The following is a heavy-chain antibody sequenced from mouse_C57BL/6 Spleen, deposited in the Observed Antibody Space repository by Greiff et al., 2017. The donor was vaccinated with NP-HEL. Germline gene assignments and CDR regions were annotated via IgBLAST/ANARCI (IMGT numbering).Heavy chain of an antibody. CDR3: ARRNYYGSSHFDY. Sequence: QVQLKQSGPELVKPGASVKLSCKASGYTFTSYDINWVKQRPGQGLEWIGWIYPRDGSTKYNEKFKGKATLTVDTSSSTAYMELHSLTSEDSAVYFCARRNYYGSSHFDYWGQGTTLTVSS. D-gene: IGHD1-1*01. J-gene: IGHJ2*01. CDR1: GYTFTSYD. CDR2: IYPRDGST. V-gene: IGHV1-85*01.